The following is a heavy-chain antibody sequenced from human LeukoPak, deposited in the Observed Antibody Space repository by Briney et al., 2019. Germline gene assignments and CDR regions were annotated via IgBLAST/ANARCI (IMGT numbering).Heavy chain of an antibody. CDR3: AKAWRSGSYSSYFDY. D-gene: IGHD1-26*01. CDR2: IWYDASNK. Sequence: RRSRTLSCAASGFTFSSFGMHWVSQAPGKGLEWVAVIWYDASNKYYADSVKGRFTISGDNSKNTLYLQMNSLRDDDTAVYYCAKAWRSGSYSSYFDYWGQGTLVTVSS. V-gene: IGHV3-33*06. J-gene: IGHJ4*02. CDR1: GFTFSSFG.